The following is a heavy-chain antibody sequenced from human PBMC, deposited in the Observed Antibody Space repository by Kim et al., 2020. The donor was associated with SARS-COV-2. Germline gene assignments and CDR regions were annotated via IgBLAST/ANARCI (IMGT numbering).Heavy chain of an antibody. CDR2: ISGSGGST. D-gene: IGHD5-18*01. V-gene: IGHV3-23*01. CDR3: AKGGYSYGHYYYMDV. J-gene: IGHJ6*03. CDR1: GFTFSSYA. Sequence: GGSLRLSCAASGFTFSSYAMSWVRQAPGKGLEWVSAISGSGGSTYYADSVKGRFTISRDNSKNTLYLQMNSLRAEDTAVYYCAKGGYSYGHYYYMDVWGKGTTVTVSS.